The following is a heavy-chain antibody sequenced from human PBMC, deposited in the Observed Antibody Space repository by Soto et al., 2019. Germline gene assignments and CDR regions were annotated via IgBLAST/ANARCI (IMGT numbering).Heavy chain of an antibody. J-gene: IGHJ6*02. V-gene: IGHV3-33*01. CDR1: GFTFSSYG. D-gene: IGHD3-3*01. CDR3: ARDYYVLRYTIFGVVIIPDYYYYYGMDV. CDR2: IWYDGSNK. Sequence: PWWSLRLSCAASGFTFSSYGMHWVRQAPGKGLEWVAVIWYDGSNKYYADSVKGRFTISRDNSKNTLYLQMNSLRAEDTAVYYCARDYYVLRYTIFGVVIIPDYYYYYGMDVWGQGTTVTVYS.